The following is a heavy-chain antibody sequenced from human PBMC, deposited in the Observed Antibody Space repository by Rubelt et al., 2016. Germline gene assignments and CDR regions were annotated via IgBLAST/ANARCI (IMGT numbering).Heavy chain of an antibody. CDR1: GFTFSSYW. V-gene: IGHV3-66*02. CDR2: IYSGGST. J-gene: IGHJ4*02. CDR3: AKGDNWNYGGVDY. D-gene: IGHD1-7*01. Sequence: VQLVESGGGVVQPGRSLRLSCAASGFTFSSYWMSWVRQAPGKGLEWVSVIYSGGSTYYADSVKGRFTISRDNSKNTLYLQMNSLRAEDTAVYYCAKGDNWNYGGVDYWGQGTLVTVSS.